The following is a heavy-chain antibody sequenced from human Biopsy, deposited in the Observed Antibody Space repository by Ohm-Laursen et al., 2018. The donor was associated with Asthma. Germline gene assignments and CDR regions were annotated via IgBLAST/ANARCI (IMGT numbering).Heavy chain of an antibody. CDR2: INAGNGNT. V-gene: IGHV1-3*01. D-gene: IGHD3-9*01. CDR1: GYMFINYA. Sequence: EASVKVSCKASGYMFINYAMHWVRQAPGQRLEWMGWINAGNGNTKYSQKFQGRVTITRDTSASTAYMELSSLRSEDTAVYYCARTYYDFLTGQVIDAFAIWGQGTMVTVSS. CDR3: ARTYYDFLTGQVIDAFAI. J-gene: IGHJ3*02.